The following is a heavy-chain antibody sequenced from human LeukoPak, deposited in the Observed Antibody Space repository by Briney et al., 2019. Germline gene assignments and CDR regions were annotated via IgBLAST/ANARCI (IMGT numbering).Heavy chain of an antibody. CDR1: GGSISSYY. Sequence: SEALSLTCTVSGGSISSYYWSWIRQPPGKGLEWIAYIYYSGSTNYNPSLKSRVTISVDTSKNQFSLKLTSVTAADTAVYYCARHGGYDSGSYPLDYWGQGTLVIVSS. J-gene: IGHJ4*02. CDR3: ARHGGYDSGSYPLDY. CDR2: IYYSGST. D-gene: IGHD3-10*01. V-gene: IGHV4-59*08.